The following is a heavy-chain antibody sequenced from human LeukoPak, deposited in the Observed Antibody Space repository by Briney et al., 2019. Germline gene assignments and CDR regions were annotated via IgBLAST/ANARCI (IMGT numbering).Heavy chain of an antibody. J-gene: IGHJ4*02. CDR2: IYYSGST. D-gene: IGHD6-19*01. CDR3: ARAFSSGWFDY. CDR1: GGSISSYY. Sequence: PSETLSLTCTVSGGSISSYYWSWIRQPPGKGLEWIGYIYYSGSTNYNPSLKSRVTISVDTSKNQFSLKLSSVTAADTAVYYCARAFSSGWFDYWGQGTLVTASS. V-gene: IGHV4-59*01.